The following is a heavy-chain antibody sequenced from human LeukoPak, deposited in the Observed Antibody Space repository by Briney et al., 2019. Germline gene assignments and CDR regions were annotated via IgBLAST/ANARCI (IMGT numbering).Heavy chain of an antibody. D-gene: IGHD3-3*01. CDR1: GGSISSGRYS. Sequence: SETLSLTCAVSGGSISSGRYSWGWVRQSPGKGLEWIGTLYYSGSNYYNPSLQSRVTISLDTSKNQFSLKLSSVTAADTAVYYCARPYSWYSRKPGDYDSSWGQGTLVTVSS. V-gene: IGHV4-39*01. CDR3: ARPYSWYSRKPGDYDSS. J-gene: IGHJ5*02. CDR2: LYYSGSN.